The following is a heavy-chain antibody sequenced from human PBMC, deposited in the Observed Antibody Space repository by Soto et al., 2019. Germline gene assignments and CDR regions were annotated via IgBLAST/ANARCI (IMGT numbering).Heavy chain of an antibody. V-gene: IGHV4-30-2*01. Sequence: QLQLQESGSGLVKPSQTLSLTCAVSGGSISSGGYSWSWLRQPPGKGLEWIGYIFHSGSTYYNPSLKSRVTISVDGSKTHFSLELSSVTAADTAVYYCAREGGSGSPAWYFNAWGRGTLVTVSS. J-gene: IGHJ2*01. CDR2: IFHSGST. D-gene: IGHD1-26*01. CDR3: AREGGSGSPAWYFNA. CDR1: GGSISSGGYS.